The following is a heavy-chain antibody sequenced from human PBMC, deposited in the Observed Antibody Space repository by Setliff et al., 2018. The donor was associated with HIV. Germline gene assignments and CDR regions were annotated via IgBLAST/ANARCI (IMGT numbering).Heavy chain of an antibody. V-gene: IGHV4-39*01. CDR3: VKKYYDFWSGQTDV. D-gene: IGHD3-3*01. Sequence: KTSETLSLTCSVSGGSIITYNYFWSWIRQPPGKGLEWIGSVYYSGGSYYNPSLKSRITMSVDMSKDQFSLRLTSVSAADTAVYYCVKKYYDFWSGQTDVWDKGTTVTVSS. J-gene: IGHJ6*04. CDR2: VYYSGGS. CDR1: GGSIITYNYF.